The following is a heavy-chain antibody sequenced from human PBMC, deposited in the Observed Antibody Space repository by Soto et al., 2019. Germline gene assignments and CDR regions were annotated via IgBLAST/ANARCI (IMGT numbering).Heavy chain of an antibody. J-gene: IGHJ6*03. CDR1: GFTVSSNS. Sequence: GGSLRLSCAASGFTVSSNSMTWVRQAPGKGLEWVSLIYSDVSTHYADSVKGRFTISRHKSKNTLYLQMNSLRSEDTAVYYCARGQWDVGYYYMDVWGKGTTVTVSS. CDR2: IYSDVST. V-gene: IGHV3-53*04. D-gene: IGHD1-26*01. CDR3: ARGQWDVGYYYMDV.